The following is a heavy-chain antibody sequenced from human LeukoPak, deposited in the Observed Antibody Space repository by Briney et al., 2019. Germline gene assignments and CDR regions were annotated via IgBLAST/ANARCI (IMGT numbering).Heavy chain of an antibody. CDR2: SYPGDSTT. Sequence: GESLKISCKGSGFSFTSYWIGWVRQMPGKGLEWMGISYPGDSTTRYSPSFQGQVTISADKSITTAYLQWSSLKASDTAMYYCARLSRSGSYYSRYLDYWGQGTLVTVSS. D-gene: IGHD2-15*01. CDR1: GFSFTSYW. CDR3: ARLSRSGSYYSRYLDY. J-gene: IGHJ4*02. V-gene: IGHV5-51*01.